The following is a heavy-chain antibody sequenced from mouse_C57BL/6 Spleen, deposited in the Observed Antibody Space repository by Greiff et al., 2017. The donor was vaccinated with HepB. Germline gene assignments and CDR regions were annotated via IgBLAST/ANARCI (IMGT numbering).Heavy chain of an antibody. D-gene: IGHD2-4*01. V-gene: IGHV1-81*01. CDR2: IYPRSGNT. CDR3: AGLDYAWFAY. Sequence: QVQLKQSGAELARPGASVKLSCKASGYTFTSYGISWVKQRTGQGLEWIGEIYPRSGNTYYNEKFKGKATLTTDKSSSTAYMELRSLTSEDSAVYFCAGLDYAWFAYWGQGTLVTVSA. J-gene: IGHJ3*01. CDR1: GYTFTSYG.